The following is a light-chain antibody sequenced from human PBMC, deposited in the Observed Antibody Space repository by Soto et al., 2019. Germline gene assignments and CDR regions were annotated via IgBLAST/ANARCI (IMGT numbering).Light chain of an antibody. CDR3: HQYDSSPRT. J-gene: IGKJ4*01. CDR1: QSVSSSY. CDR2: GAS. Sequence: EIVLTQSPGTLSLSPGERATLSCRASQSVSSSYLAWYQQKPGQAPRLLIYGASSRATGIPDRFSDSGSGTDFTLTISRLEPEDFAVYYCHQYDSSPRTFGGGTKVEIK. V-gene: IGKV3-20*01.